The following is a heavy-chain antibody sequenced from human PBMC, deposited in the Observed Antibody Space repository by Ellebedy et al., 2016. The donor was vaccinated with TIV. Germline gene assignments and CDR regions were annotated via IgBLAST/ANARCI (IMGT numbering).Heavy chain of an antibody. J-gene: IGHJ4*02. CDR1: GYSFTNYW. V-gene: IGHV5-51*01. Sequence: GESLKISCRGSGYSFTNYWIAWVRRMPGKGLEWMGSIYHGDSVTSYSPSFQGQVTISADKSFSTAFLQWSSLKASEPAMYYCPRHGLIPQLDYWGQGTLVTVSS. D-gene: IGHD1-1*01. CDR2: IYHGDSVT. CDR3: PRHGLIPQLDY.